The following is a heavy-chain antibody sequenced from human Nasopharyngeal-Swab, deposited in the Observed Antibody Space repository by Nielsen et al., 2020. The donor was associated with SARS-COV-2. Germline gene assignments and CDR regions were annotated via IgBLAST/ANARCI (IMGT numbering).Heavy chain of an antibody. CDR3: TRLCSGGSCYPDC. V-gene: IGHV3-73*01. D-gene: IGHD2-15*01. CDR2: IRSKAESYAT. Sequence: GGSLRLSCAASGFSFSDSAMHWVRQASGKGLEWVGRIRSKAESYATAYAASVKGRFTISRDDSKNTAYLQMSSLKTEDTAVYYCTRLCSGGSCYPDCWGQGTLVTVSS. J-gene: IGHJ4*02. CDR1: GFSFSDSA.